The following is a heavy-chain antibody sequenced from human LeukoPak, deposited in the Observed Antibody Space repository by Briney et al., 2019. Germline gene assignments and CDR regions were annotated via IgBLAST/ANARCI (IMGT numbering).Heavy chain of an antibody. Sequence: ASQTLSLTCTVSGGSISSGGYYWSWIRQHPGKGLEWIGYIYYSGSTYYNPSLKSRVIISVDTSKNQFSLKLSSVTAADTAVYYCARVLPHRHLRYGYYGRRGYAFDIWGQGTTVTVSS. D-gene: IGHD4-17*01. CDR1: GGSISSGGYY. J-gene: IGHJ3*02. CDR2: IYYSGST. CDR3: ARVLPHRHLRYGYYGRRGYAFDI. V-gene: IGHV4-31*03.